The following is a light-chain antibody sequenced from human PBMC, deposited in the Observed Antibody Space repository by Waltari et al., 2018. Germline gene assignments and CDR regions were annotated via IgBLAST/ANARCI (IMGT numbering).Light chain of an antibody. CDR3: QAGDSNTV. V-gene: IGLV3-1*01. CDR2: EDN. CDR1: ILGHKN. Sequence: SFELTQPPSVSVSPGQTATLTCSGAILGHKNSCWYQQKPGQSPVLVIYEDNKRPSGIPERFSGSNSGNTATLTISGTQSLDEADYYCQAGDSNTVFGGGTKLTVL. J-gene: IGLJ3*02.